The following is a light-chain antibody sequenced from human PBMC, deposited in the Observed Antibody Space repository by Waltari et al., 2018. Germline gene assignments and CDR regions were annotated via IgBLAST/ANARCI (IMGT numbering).Light chain of an antibody. J-gene: IGLJ2*01. Sequence: SYELTQPPSVSVSPGQTASITCSGNKLGDKYTCWYQQKPGQSPVLVIYQDTKRPSGIPDRFSVSNTANPATPTISGTQAMDEADYYCQAWDSSTMIFGGGTKLTVL. CDR1: KLGDKY. V-gene: IGLV3-1*01. CDR2: QDT. CDR3: QAWDSSTMI.